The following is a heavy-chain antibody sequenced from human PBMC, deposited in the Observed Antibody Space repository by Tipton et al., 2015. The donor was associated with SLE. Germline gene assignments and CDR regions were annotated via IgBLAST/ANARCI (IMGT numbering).Heavy chain of an antibody. V-gene: IGHV1-18*01. CDR3: ARDRPYYYDSSGYLNWFDP. CDR1: GYTFTSYG. Sequence: QVQLVQSGAKVKKPGASVKVSCKASGYTFTSYGISWVRQAPGQGLEWMGWISAYNGNTNYAQKLQGRVTMTTDTSTSTAYMELRSLRSDDTAVYYCARDRPYYYDSSGYLNWFDPWGQGTLVTVSS. J-gene: IGHJ5*02. D-gene: IGHD3-22*01. CDR2: ISAYNGNT.